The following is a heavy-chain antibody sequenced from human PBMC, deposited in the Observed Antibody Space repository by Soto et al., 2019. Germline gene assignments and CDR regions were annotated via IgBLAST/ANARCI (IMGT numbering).Heavy chain of an antibody. CDR2: IPQEGVDG. CDR3: ARDHLILPAHDFFYGSDV. V-gene: IGHV3-7*03. J-gene: IGHJ6*02. D-gene: IGHD2-21*02. CDR1: GFTFSMYS. Sequence: PGGSLRLSCEVSGFTFSMYSMSWVRQSPGKGLEWVAKIPQEGVDGHYADSVRGRFTISRDNGKNSLYLQLYNLRAEDTAVYYCARDHLILPAHDFFYGSDVWGRGATVTVSS.